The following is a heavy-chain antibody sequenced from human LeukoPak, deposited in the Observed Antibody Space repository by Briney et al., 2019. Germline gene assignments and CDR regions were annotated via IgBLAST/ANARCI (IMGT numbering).Heavy chain of an antibody. CDR3: ARDTYYYDSSGYIVFDY. CDR1: GGSISSSSYY. Sequence: PSETLSLTCTVSGGSISSSSYYWGWIRQPPGKGLEWIGNIYYSGSTYYNPSLKSRVTISVDTSKNQFSLKLSSVTAADTAVYYCARDTYYYDSSGYIVFDYWGQGTLVTVSS. CDR2: IYYSGST. D-gene: IGHD3-22*01. J-gene: IGHJ4*02. V-gene: IGHV4-39*07.